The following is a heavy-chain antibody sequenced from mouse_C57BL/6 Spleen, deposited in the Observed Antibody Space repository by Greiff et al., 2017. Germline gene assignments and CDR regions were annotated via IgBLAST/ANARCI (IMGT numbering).Heavy chain of an antibody. CDR1: GYTFTSYW. CDR3: ARPLYYRNYEVAY. J-gene: IGHJ3*01. CDR2: IVPNSGGT. Sequence: QVQLLQPGAELVKPGASVKLSCKASGYTFTSYWMHWVKQRPGRGLEWIGRIVPNSGGTKYNEKFKSKVTLTVDKPSSTAYMQLSSLTAEDSAVYYCARPLYYRNYEVAYWGQGTLVTVSA. D-gene: IGHD2-5*01. V-gene: IGHV1-72*01.